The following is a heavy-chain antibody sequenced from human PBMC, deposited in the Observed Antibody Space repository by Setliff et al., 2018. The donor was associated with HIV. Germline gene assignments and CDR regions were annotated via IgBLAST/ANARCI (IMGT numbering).Heavy chain of an antibody. V-gene: IGHV4-39*07. J-gene: IGHJ4*02. CDR3: ARETRSGWYDLAY. CDR2: MIYGGGT. D-gene: IGHD6-19*01. CDR1: GGSITTGTYY. Sequence: PSETLSLTCTVFGGSITTGTYYWGWIRQSPGKGLEWIGSMIYGGGTFYSPSLKSRISIYIDPSKNEISLKLMSVTAADTAVYFCARETRSGWYDLAYWGQGTLVTVSS.